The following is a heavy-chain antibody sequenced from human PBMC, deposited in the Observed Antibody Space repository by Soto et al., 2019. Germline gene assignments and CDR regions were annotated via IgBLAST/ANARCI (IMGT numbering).Heavy chain of an antibody. CDR1: GGSISSGGYS. Sequence: QLQLQESGSGLVKPSQTLSLTCAVSGGSISSGGYSWSWIRQPPGKGLEWIGYIYHSGSTYYNPSLKSRVTISVDRSKNQCSLKLSSVTAADTAVDYCARSPYSSSSPFDYWGQGTLVTVSS. CDR3: ARSPYSSSSPFDY. V-gene: IGHV4-30-2*01. J-gene: IGHJ4*02. D-gene: IGHD6-6*01. CDR2: IYHSGST.